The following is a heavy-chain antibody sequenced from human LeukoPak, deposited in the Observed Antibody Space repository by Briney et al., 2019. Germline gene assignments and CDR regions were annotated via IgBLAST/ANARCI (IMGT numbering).Heavy chain of an antibody. Sequence: GGSLRLSFAPSGFTFSSYRMNWVGQAPGKGLEGVSSISSSSSYIYYADSVKGRFTISRENAKNSLYLQMNSLRAEDTAVYYCARVAGYDSIRDAFDIWGQGTMVTVSS. CDR3: ARVAGYDSIRDAFDI. D-gene: IGHD5-12*01. CDR1: GFTFSSYR. V-gene: IGHV3-21*01. CDR2: ISSSSSYI. J-gene: IGHJ3*02.